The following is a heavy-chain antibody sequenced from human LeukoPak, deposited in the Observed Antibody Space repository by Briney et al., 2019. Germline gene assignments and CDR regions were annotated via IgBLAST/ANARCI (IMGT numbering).Heavy chain of an antibody. CDR1: GFTFSRHV. V-gene: IGHV3-30*01. Sequence: GSSLRLSCAASGFTFSRHVLQWVRQAPGKGLEWVAVISYDGNNRFYADSVKGRFTISRDNSRNTLYLQMNSLGGDDAAVYSCARGGIPTGPYYYFYYMDVWGKGTAVTVSS. D-gene: IGHD3-10*01. J-gene: IGHJ6*03. CDR2: ISYDGNNR. CDR3: ARGGIPTGPYYYFYYMDV.